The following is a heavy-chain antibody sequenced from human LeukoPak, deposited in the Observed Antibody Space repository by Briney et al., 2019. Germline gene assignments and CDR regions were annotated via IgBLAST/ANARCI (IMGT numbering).Heavy chain of an antibody. Sequence: SETLSLTCTVSGGSIGSYYWTWIRQPPGKGLEWIGRIYYSGSTNYNPSLKSRVSISVDTSKNQFSLKVSSVTAADTAVYYCARGKSGYNTAHFDYWGQGALVTVSS. CDR3: ARGKSGYNTAHFDY. V-gene: IGHV4-59*08. D-gene: IGHD5-24*01. J-gene: IGHJ4*02. CDR1: GGSIGSYY. CDR2: IYYSGST.